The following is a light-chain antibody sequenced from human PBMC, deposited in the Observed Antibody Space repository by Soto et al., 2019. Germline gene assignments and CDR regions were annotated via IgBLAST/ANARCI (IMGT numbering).Light chain of an antibody. Sequence: TVLTQSPDTLSLSPGGRATLSCRASSSVSSRDLAWYQQKPGQGPRLLMYGASNRATGIPDRFGGSGSGTDFTLIISRLEPEDSAVYYCQQFGTSPLTFGGGTKVEIK. CDR3: QQFGTSPLT. J-gene: IGKJ4*01. V-gene: IGKV3-20*01. CDR1: SSVSSRD. CDR2: GAS.